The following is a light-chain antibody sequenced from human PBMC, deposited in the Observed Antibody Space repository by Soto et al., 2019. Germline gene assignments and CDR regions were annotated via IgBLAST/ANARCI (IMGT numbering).Light chain of an antibody. J-gene: IGLJ3*02. CDR3: SSYTISSSWV. Sequence: QSALTQPPSASGSPGQSVTISCTGTGSDVGDYNYVSWYQQHPGKAPKLMIYEVSNRPSGVSNRFSGSKSGNAASLTISGLQAEDEADYYCSSYTISSSWVFGGGTKLTVL. CDR2: EVS. V-gene: IGLV2-14*01. CDR1: GSDVGDYNY.